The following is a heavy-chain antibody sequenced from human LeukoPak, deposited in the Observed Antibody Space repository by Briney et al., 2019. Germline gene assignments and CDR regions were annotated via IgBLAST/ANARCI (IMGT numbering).Heavy chain of an antibody. V-gene: IGHV3-23*01. CDR3: AKDIVRYYYDSSGYYQFDY. Sequence: PGGSLRLSCAASGFTFSSYAMSWVRQAPGKGLEWVSAISGSGGSTYYADSVKGRFTISRDNSKNTLYLQMNSLRAEDTAVYYRAKDIVRYYYDSSGYYQFDYWGQGTLVTVSS. J-gene: IGHJ4*02. D-gene: IGHD3-22*01. CDR1: GFTFSSYA. CDR2: ISGSGGST.